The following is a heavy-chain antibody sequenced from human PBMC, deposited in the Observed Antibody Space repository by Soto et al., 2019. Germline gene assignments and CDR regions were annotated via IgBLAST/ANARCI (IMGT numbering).Heavy chain of an antibody. D-gene: IGHD3-3*01. J-gene: IGHJ6*02. V-gene: IGHV1-69*13. CDR2: IIPIFGTA. CDR1: GGTFSSYA. Sequence: SVKVSCKASGGTFSSYAISWVRQAPGQGLEWMGGIIPIFGTANYAQKFQGRVTITADESTSTAYMELSSLRSEDTAVYYCARDRGGIFRVPPDVMGQGTTVTVS. CDR3: ARDRGGIFRVPPDV.